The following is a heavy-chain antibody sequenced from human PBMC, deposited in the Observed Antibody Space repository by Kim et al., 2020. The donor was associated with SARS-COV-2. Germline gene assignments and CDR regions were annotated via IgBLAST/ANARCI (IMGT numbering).Heavy chain of an antibody. J-gene: IGHJ6*03. CDR1: GFIFSSYG. V-gene: IGHV3-33*01. Sequence: GGSLRLSCAASGFIFSSYGMHWARQAPGKGLEWVAFIWYDGGNKYYAESVKGRFTISRDNSRNTVYLQMDSLRAEDTAVYYCARGLGGLQSTYFYMDVWGKGTAVTVSS. CDR2: IWYDGGNK. CDR3: ARGLGGLQSTYFYMDV. D-gene: IGHD3-16*01.